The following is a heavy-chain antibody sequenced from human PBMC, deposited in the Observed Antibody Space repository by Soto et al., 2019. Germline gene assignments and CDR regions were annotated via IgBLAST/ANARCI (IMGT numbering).Heavy chain of an antibody. D-gene: IGHD3-3*01. J-gene: IGHJ3*02. Sequence: PSETLSLTCTVPGGSISSYYWSWIRQPPGKGLEWIGYIYYSGSTNYNPSLKSRVTISVDTSKNQFSLKLSSVTAADTAVYYCARLAGFSPRNAFDIWGQGTMVTVSS. CDR3: ARLAGFSPRNAFDI. V-gene: IGHV4-59*08. CDR1: GGSISSYY. CDR2: IYYSGST.